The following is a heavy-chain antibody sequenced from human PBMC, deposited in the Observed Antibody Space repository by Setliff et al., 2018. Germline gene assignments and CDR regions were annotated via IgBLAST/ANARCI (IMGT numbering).Heavy chain of an antibody. CDR2: FIPIFGTA. Sequence: ASVKVSCKASGGTFSIYAISWVRQAPGQGLEWMGGFIPIFGTANYAQKFQGRVTITADESTSTAYMELSTLRSEDTAAYYCARSDYNFWSGYLLPYYFDYWGQGTLVTVSS. V-gene: IGHV1-69*13. CDR3: ARSDYNFWSGYLLPYYFDY. CDR1: GGTFSIYA. D-gene: IGHD3-3*01. J-gene: IGHJ4*02.